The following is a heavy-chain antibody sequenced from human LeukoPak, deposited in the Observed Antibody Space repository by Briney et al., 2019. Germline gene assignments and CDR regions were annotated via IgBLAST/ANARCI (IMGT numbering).Heavy chain of an antibody. CDR1: GGSISSYY. Sequence: SETLSLTCTVSGGSISSYYWSWIRQPQAKGLEWIGYIYYSGSTNYNPSLKSRVTISVDTSKNQFSLKLSSVTAADTAVYYCARRGIAVAGQFDPWGQGTLVTVSS. J-gene: IGHJ5*02. D-gene: IGHD6-19*01. V-gene: IGHV4-59*08. CDR3: ARRGIAVAGQFDP. CDR2: IYYSGST.